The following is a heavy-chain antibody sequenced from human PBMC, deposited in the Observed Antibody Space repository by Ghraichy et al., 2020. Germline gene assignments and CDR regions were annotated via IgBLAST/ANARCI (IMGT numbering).Heavy chain of an antibody. J-gene: IGHJ6*02. CDR3: ARDRGRDGYKKLDYYGMDV. CDR2: IYSGGST. V-gene: IGHV3-53*01. CDR1: GFTVSSNY. Sequence: GGSLRLSCAASGFTVSSNYMSWVRQAPGKGLELVSVIYSGGSTYYADSVKGRFTISRDNSKNTLYLQMNSLRAEDTAVYYCARDRGRDGYKKLDYYGMDVWGQGTTVTVSS. D-gene: IGHD5-24*01.